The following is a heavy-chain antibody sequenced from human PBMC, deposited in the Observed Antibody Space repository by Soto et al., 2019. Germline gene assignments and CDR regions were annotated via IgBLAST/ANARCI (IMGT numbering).Heavy chain of an antibody. Sequence: PSETLSLTCTVSGGSISSGGYYWSWIRQHPGKGLEWIGYIYYSGSTYYNPSLKSRVTISVDTSKNQFSLKLSSVTAADTAVYYCARVLVDTAMGIYYYYGMDVWGQGTMVTVSS. V-gene: IGHV4-31*02. CDR1: GGSISSGGYY. CDR2: IYYSGST. CDR3: ARVLVDTAMGIYYYYGMDV. D-gene: IGHD5-18*01. J-gene: IGHJ6*02.